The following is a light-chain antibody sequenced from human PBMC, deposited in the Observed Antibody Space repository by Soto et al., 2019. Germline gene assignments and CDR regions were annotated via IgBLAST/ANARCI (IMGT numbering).Light chain of an antibody. J-gene: IGKJ2*01. CDR2: GVS. CDR3: QQYNDWPYT. Sequence: EIVMTQSPATLSVSPGERATLSFMASKSVSSNLAGYQQNPGKAPRLLIFGVSNRDTGIPASFSGTGSGTEFTLTISSLQSEDSAVYYCQQYNDWPYTFGQGTKV. V-gene: IGKV3-15*01. CDR1: KSVSSN.